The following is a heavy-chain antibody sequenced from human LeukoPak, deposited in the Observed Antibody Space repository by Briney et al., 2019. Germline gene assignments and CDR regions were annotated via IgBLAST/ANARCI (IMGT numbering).Heavy chain of an antibody. CDR3: ARGLGYHAGVLGFDY. J-gene: IGHJ4*02. V-gene: IGHV1-8*01. Sequence: GASVKVSCKASGYTLTSYDINWVRQATGQGLEWMGWMNPNSGNTGYAQKFQGRVTMTRNTSISTAYMELSSLRSEDTAVYYCARGLGYHAGVLGFDYWGQGTLVTVSS. CDR2: MNPNSGNT. D-gene: IGHD2-2*01. CDR1: GYTLTSYD.